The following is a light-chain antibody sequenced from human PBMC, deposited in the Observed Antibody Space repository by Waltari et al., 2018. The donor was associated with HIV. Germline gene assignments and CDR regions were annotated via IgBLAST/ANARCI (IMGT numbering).Light chain of an antibody. CDR1: NSNIGSNP. J-gene: IGLJ2*01. V-gene: IGLV1-44*01. CDR2: SSN. CDR3: AAWDDSLKGVI. Sequence: PPSASGTPGQRVTISCSGSNSNIGSNPVNWYQQLPETAPKLLIKSSNQRPSGVPDRFSASKSGTSASLAISGLQSEDESDYYCAAWDDSLKGVIFGGGTKLTVL.